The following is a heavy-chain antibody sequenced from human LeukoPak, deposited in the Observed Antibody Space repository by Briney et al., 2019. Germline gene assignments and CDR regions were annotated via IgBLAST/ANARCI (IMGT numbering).Heavy chain of an antibody. CDR3: TTDPYDILTGSSYYYFDY. CDR1: GFTFGNAW. Sequence: GGSLRLSCAASGFTFGNAWMSWVRQAPGKGLEWVGRIKSKTDGGTTDYAAPVKGRLTISRDDSKNTLYLQMNSLKTEDTAVYYCTTDPYDILTGSSYYYFDYGGQGTLVTVSS. D-gene: IGHD3-9*01. J-gene: IGHJ4*02. V-gene: IGHV3-15*01. CDR2: IKSKTDGGTT.